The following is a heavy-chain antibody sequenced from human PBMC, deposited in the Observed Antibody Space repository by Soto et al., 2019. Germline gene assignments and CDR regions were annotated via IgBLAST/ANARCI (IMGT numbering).Heavy chain of an antibody. CDR1: GGSISSYY. D-gene: IGHD3-3*01. Sequence: SETLSLTCNVSGGSISSYYWTWIRQPPGKGLEYIGYIYNTGSANYNPSLKSRVSISLDTSKSQFSLNLRSVTAADTAVYYCAGMSFTGFGELIGNFYFHGMDVWGQGTTVTVSS. J-gene: IGHJ6*02. CDR2: IYNTGSA. CDR3: AGMSFTGFGELIGNFYFHGMDV. V-gene: IGHV4-59*03.